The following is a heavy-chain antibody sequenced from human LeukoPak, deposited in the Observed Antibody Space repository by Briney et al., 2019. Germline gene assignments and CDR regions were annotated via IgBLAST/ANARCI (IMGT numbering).Heavy chain of an antibody. D-gene: IGHD6-19*01. CDR2: ISSNGGST. V-gene: IGHV3-64*01. J-gene: IGHJ4*02. Sequence: PGGSLRLSCAASGFTFSSYAMSWVRQAPGKGLEWVSAISSNGGSTYYANSVKGRFTISRDNPKNTLYLQMGSLRAEDMAVYYCARVAGTGTADFDYWGQGTLVTVSS. CDR3: ARVAGTGTADFDY. CDR1: GFTFSSYA.